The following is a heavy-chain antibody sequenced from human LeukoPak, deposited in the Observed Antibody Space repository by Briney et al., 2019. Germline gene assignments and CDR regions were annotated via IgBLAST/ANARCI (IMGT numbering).Heavy chain of an antibody. J-gene: IGHJ4*02. D-gene: IGHD3-22*01. CDR2: IKQDGSEK. CDR1: GFTFSSYW. Sequence: PGGSLRLSCAASGFTFSSYWMSWVRQAPGKGLEWVANIKQDGSEKYYVDSVKGRFTISRDNAKNSLYLQMNSLRAEDTAVYYCARDRSRYDSSGCPYWGQGTLVTVSS. CDR3: ARDRSRYDSSGCPY. V-gene: IGHV3-7*01.